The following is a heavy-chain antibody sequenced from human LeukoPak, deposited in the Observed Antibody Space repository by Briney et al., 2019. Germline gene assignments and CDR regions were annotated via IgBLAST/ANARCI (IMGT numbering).Heavy chain of an antibody. D-gene: IGHD3-22*01. CDR2: ICECGRTR. CDR3: ARDRLGDYDHSGYYDK. Sequence: GGSLRLSCAACGFTFSDYYMSWIRQAPGSWLGWVLYICECGRTRYYADSVKGRFTISKDNAKNSVYLQMNNLRAEDTAVYYCARDRLGDYDHSGYYDKWGQGTLVTVSS. CDR1: GFTFSDYY. V-gene: IGHV3-11*01. J-gene: IGHJ4*02.